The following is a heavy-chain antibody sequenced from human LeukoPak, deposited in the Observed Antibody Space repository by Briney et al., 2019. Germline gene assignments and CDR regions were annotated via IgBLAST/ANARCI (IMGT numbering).Heavy chain of an antibody. Sequence: PGGSLRLSCAASGFTFSSYAMSWVRQAPGKGLEWVSAISGSGGSPYYADSVKGRFTISRDNSKNTLYLQMNSLRAEDTAVYYCARGIGAAVGTPRYFDYWGQGILVTVSS. CDR3: ARGIGAAVGTPRYFDY. V-gene: IGHV3-23*01. CDR2: ISGSGGSP. D-gene: IGHD6-13*01. J-gene: IGHJ4*02. CDR1: GFTFSSYA.